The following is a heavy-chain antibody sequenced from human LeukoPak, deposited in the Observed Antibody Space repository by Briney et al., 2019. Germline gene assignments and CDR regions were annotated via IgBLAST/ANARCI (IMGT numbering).Heavy chain of an antibody. D-gene: IGHD6-13*01. CDR3: ARDRSSSWYDGDYMDV. J-gene: IGHJ6*03. CDR1: GYTFTGYY. V-gene: IGHV1-2*02. CDR2: INPNSGGT. Sequence: GASVKVSCKASGYTFTGYYMHWVRQAPGQGLEWMGWINPNSGGTNYAQKFQVRVTMTRDTSISTVYMELTRLKSDDTAVYYCARDRSSSWYDGDYMDVWGTGTPVTISS.